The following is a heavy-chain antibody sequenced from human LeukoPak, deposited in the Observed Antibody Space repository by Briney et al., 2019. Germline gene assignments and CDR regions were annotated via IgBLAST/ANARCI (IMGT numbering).Heavy chain of an antibody. Sequence: ASVKVSCKGSGYTFTSYYITWARQAPGQGLEWMGWISGYNGKTEYVEQLQGRVTMTKDTSTSTAYMELSSLRHEDTAVYYCARDPGRRYFDYWGQGTLVTISS. V-gene: IGHV1-18*01. CDR1: GYTFTSYY. CDR3: ARDPGRRYFDY. CDR2: ISGYNGKT. J-gene: IGHJ4*02.